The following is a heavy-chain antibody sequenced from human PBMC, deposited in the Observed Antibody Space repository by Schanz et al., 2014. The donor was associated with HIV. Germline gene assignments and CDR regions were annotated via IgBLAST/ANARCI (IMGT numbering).Heavy chain of an antibody. Sequence: EVQLLESGGGLVLPGGSLRLSCAASGFAFNNYAMHWVRQGPGKGLEWVSVVTSSGASTNSADSVKGRFTISRDNANNFVYLEMNGLRVEDTALYYCAKGIMGATEYYYGMDVWGQGTMVTVSS. CDR1: GFAFNNYA. CDR2: VTSSGAST. D-gene: IGHD1-26*01. CDR3: AKGIMGATEYYYGMDV. J-gene: IGHJ6*02. V-gene: IGHV3-23*01.